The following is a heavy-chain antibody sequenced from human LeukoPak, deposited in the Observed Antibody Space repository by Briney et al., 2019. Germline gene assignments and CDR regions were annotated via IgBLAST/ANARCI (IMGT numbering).Heavy chain of an antibody. CDR2: ISGSGDST. Sequence: GGSLRLSCAASGFTFSSYALSWVRQAPGKGLEWVSAISGSGDSTYYGDSVKGRFTISRDNSKNTLYLQMNSLRAEDTAVYYCAKTRPLDSSSWSHGDYWGQGTLVTVSS. CDR3: AKTRPLDSSSWSHGDY. CDR1: GFTFSSYA. V-gene: IGHV3-23*01. D-gene: IGHD6-13*01. J-gene: IGHJ4*02.